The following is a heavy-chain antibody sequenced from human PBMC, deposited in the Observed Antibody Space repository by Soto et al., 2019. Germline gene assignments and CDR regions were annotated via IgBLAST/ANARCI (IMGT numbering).Heavy chain of an antibody. CDR3: QKDNLYRGSSSIDV. Sequence: ASVKVSCKVSGYTLTELSMHWVRQAPGKGLEWMGGFDPEDVETIYAQNFPCRATIRENTSTATEYMKLGSLRSEDPAVYYCQKDNLYRGSSSIDVAGQGTTVTVSS. V-gene: IGHV1-24*01. CDR2: FDPEDVET. CDR1: GYTLTELS. J-gene: IGHJ6*02. D-gene: IGHD6-6*01.